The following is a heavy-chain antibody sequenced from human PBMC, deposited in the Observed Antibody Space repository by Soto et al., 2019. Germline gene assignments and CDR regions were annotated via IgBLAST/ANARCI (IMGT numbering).Heavy chain of an antibody. CDR3: AKRIGTAGLIDY. CDR2: ISYDGSVR. Sequence: QVQLVESGGGVVQPGRSLRLSCAASGFTFSSYGMHWVRQAPGKGLEWVAVISYDGSVRYYADSMKGRFTISRDNSKNTLYLQMNSLRAEDTAVFYCAKRIGTAGLIDYWGQGTLVTVSS. D-gene: IGHD6-13*01. J-gene: IGHJ4*02. V-gene: IGHV3-30*18. CDR1: GFTFSSYG.